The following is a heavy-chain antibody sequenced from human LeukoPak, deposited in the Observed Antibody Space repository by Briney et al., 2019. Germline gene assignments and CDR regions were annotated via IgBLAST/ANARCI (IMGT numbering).Heavy chain of an antibody. J-gene: IGHJ4*02. CDR3: AGSWFYRDYFEY. CDR2: LSYDGSNE. Sequence: PGRSLRLSCAASGFPFSSYGMHWVRQAPSKGLEWVAVLSYDGSNEYYADSVKGRFTISRDNSKNTLYLQMNSLRVEDTAVYYCAGSWFYRDYFEYWGQGTLVTVSS. V-gene: IGHV3-30*03. D-gene: IGHD3-10*01. CDR1: GFPFSSYG.